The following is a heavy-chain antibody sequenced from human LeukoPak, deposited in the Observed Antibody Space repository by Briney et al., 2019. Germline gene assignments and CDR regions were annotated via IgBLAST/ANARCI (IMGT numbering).Heavy chain of an antibody. V-gene: IGHV3-72*01. J-gene: IGHJ6*02. D-gene: IGHD3-16*01. CDR1: GFTLSDHY. CDR2: IRDKAHSYPT. Sequence: GGSLRLSCAASGFTLSDHYMDWVRQAPGKGLEWVGRIRDKAHSYPTYYASSVKAIFTISIDHSKISLYLQMNSLKTEDTAVYYCSPLAMYVWGQVTTVTVSS. CDR3: SPLAMYV.